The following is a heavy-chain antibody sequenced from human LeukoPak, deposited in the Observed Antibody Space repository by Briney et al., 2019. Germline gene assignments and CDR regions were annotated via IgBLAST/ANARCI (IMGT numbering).Heavy chain of an antibody. Sequence: SETLSLTCTVSGGSISSYYWSWIRQPPGKGLEWIAYIYYSESTNYNPSLKSRVTISVDTSKNQFSLKLSSVTAADTAVYYCARYVWGSYPTFEDYWGQGTLVTVSS. CDR2: IYYSEST. V-gene: IGHV4-59*01. J-gene: IGHJ4*02. CDR1: GGSISSYY. D-gene: IGHD3-16*02. CDR3: ARYVWGSYPTFEDY.